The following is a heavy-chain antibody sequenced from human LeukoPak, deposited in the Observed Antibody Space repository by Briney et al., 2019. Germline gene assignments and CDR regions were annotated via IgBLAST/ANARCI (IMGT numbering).Heavy chain of an antibody. CDR2: INHSGST. J-gene: IGHJ2*01. V-gene: IGHV4-34*01. CDR3: ARRYGTRNWYFDL. D-gene: IGHD2-8*01. CDR1: GGSFSGYY. Sequence: SETLSLTCAVYGGSFSGYYWSWIRQPPGKGLEWIGEINHSGSTNYNPSLKSRVTISVDTSKNQFSLKLSSETAADTAVYYCARRYGTRNWYFDLWGRGTLVTVSS.